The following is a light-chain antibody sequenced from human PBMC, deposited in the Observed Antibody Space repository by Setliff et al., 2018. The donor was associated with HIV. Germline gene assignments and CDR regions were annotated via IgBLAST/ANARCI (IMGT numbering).Light chain of an antibody. CDR3: SSYTISGALVV. Sequence: QSVLTQPASVSGSPGQSITISCTGTRSDVGSYTLVSWYQHFPGKVPKVIIYEVNKRPSGVSNRFSGSKSGNTASLTISGLKADDEADYYCSSYTISGALVVFGGGTKVTVL. CDR1: RSDVGSYTL. J-gene: IGLJ2*01. V-gene: IGLV2-14*02. CDR2: EVN.